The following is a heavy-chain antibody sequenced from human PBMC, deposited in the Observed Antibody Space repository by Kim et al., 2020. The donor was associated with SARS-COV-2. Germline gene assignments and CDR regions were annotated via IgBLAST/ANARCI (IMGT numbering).Heavy chain of an antibody. CDR3: VRSPGDDAFDI. CDR1: GFTFGSYW. V-gene: IGHV3-74*01. CDR2: INADGTTT. Sequence: GGSLRLSCVGAGFTFGSYWLHWVRQAPGKGLVWVSRINADGTTTHYADSVKGRFTTSRDNSKHTLYLQMDSLRADDTAVYYCVRSPGDDAFDIWGQGTMVIVSS. D-gene: IGHD2-21*01. J-gene: IGHJ3*02.